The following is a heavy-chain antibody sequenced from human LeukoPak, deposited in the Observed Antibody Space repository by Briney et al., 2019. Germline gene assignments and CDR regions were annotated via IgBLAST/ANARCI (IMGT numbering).Heavy chain of an antibody. D-gene: IGHD2-21*02. J-gene: IGHJ4*02. CDR3: ARDLYIVVVTGLDY. CDR2: INPNSGGT. V-gene: IGHV1-2*02. CDR1: GYTFTGYY. Sequence: ASVKVSCKASGYTFTGYYMHWVRQAPGQGLEWMGWINPNSGGTNYAQKFQGRVTMTRDTSISTAYMELSRLRSDDTAVYYCARDLYIVVVTGLDYWGQGTLVTVSS.